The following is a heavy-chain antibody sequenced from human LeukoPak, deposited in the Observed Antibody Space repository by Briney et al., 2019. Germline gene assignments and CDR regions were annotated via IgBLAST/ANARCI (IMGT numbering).Heavy chain of an antibody. Sequence: SETLSLTCAVYGGSFSDYYWSWIRQPPGKGLEWIGEINPSGSTNYSPSLKSRVTISVDTSKNQFSLKLSSVAAADTAVYFCARVGYSYVINDWSRTGLGAYPTKYFYHMDVWGQGTTVTVSS. CDR1: GGSFSDYY. CDR3: ARVGYSYVINDWSRTGLGAYPTKYFYHMDV. J-gene: IGHJ6*03. CDR2: INPSGST. V-gene: IGHV4-34*01. D-gene: IGHD5-18*01.